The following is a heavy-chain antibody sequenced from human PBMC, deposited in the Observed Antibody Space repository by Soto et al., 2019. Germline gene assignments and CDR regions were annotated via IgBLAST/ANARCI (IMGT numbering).Heavy chain of an antibody. CDR2: ISYDGSNK. CDR1: GFTFSSYG. CDR3: AKEILPYYYYGMDV. J-gene: IGHJ6*02. D-gene: IGHD3-3*01. V-gene: IGHV3-30*18. Sequence: GGSLRLSCAVSGFTFSSYGMHWVRQAPGKGLEWVAVISYDGSNKYYADSVKGRFTISRDNSKNTLYLQMNSLRAEDTAVYYCAKEILPYYYYGMDVWGQGTTVTVSS.